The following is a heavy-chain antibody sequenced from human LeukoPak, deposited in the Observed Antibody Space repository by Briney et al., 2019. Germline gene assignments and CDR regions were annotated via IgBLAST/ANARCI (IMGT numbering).Heavy chain of an antibody. V-gene: IGHV4-34*09. CDR3: ARGDELGTY. CDR1: GGSFSGYY. CDR2: IYHSGST. D-gene: IGHD7-27*01. Sequence: SETLSLTCAVYGGSFSGYYWSWIRQPPGKGLEWIGEIYHSGSTNYNPSLKSRVTISVDTSKNQFSLKLSSVTAADTAVYYCARGDELGTYWGQGTLVTVSS. J-gene: IGHJ4*02.